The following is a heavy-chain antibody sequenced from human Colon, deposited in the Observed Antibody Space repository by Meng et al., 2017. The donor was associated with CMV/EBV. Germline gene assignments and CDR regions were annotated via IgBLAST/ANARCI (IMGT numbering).Heavy chain of an antibody. V-gene: IGHV3-23*01. D-gene: IGHD2-21*02. CDR3: ARGEYCGGDCFGALDM. CDR2: ISGSTGST. J-gene: IGHJ3*02. CDR1: GFTFSNYV. Sequence: GFTFSNYVMGWVRQAPGKGLEWVSGISGSTGSTFYADFVKGRFTISRDNSKNILFLHMNSLRAEDTAVYYCARGEYCGGDCFGALDMWGQGTMVTVSS.